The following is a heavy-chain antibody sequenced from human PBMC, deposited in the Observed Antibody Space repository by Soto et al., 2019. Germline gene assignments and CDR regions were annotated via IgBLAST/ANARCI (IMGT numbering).Heavy chain of an antibody. V-gene: IGHV1-18*01. CDR3: ARDPLRFLEWSPPRSDY. J-gene: IGHJ4*02. Sequence: ASVKVSCKASGYTFTSYGISWVRQAPGQGLEWMGWISAYNGNTNYAQKLQGRVTMTTDTSTSTAYMELRSLRSDDTAVYYCARDPLRFLEWSPPRSDYWGQGTLVTVSS. CDR1: GYTFTSYG. CDR2: ISAYNGNT. D-gene: IGHD3-3*01.